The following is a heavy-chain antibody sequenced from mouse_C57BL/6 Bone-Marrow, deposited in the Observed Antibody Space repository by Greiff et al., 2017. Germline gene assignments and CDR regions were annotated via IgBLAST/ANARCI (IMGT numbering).Heavy chain of an antibody. J-gene: IGHJ1*03. CDR1: GYTFTSYW. CDR2: INPNNGGS. V-gene: IGHV1-53*01. D-gene: IGHD1-1*01. CDR3: ARAGVYGSSFYWYFDV. Sequence: QVQLQQPGTELVKPGASVKLSCKASGYTFTSYWMHWVKQRPGQGLEWIGNINPNNGGSNYNEKFKNKATLTVDKSSSTTYMRLSSLTSEDSAVYLCARAGVYGSSFYWYFDVWGTGTTVTVSS.